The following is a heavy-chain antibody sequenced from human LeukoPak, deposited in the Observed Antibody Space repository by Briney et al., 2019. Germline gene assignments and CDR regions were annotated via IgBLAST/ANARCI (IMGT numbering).Heavy chain of an antibody. V-gene: IGHV1-69*04. CDR1: GGTFSSYA. D-gene: IGHD2-2*01. Sequence: SVKVSCKASGGTFSSYAISWVRQAPGQGLEWMGRIIPILGIANYAQKFQGRVTMTRDTSTSTVYMELSSLRSEDTAMYYCARELGCSSTTCGHDYWGQGTLVTVSS. J-gene: IGHJ4*02. CDR2: IIPILGIA. CDR3: ARELGCSSTTCGHDY.